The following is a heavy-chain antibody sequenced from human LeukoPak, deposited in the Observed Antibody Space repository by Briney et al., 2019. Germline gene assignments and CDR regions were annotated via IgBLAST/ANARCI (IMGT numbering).Heavy chain of an antibody. V-gene: IGHV3-30-3*01. CDR1: GFTFSRYA. CDR3: ARVEQWLARHFDY. D-gene: IGHD6-19*01. CDR2: ISYDGNNK. Sequence: GGSLRLSCAASGFTFSRYAVHWVRQAPGKGLEWVAVISYDGNNKNYADSVKGRFTITRDNSRNTLYLQMNSLRIEDTAVYYCARVEQWLARHFDYWGQGTLVTVSS. J-gene: IGHJ4*02.